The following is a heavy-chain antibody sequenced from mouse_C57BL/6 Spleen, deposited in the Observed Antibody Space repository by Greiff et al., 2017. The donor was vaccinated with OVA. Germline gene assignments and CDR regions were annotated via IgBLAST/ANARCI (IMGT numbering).Heavy chain of an antibody. CDR2: ISDGGSYT. D-gene: IGHD2-3*01. CDR3: ARDNDGYSYYFDY. Sequence: EVQLVESGGGLVKPGGSLKLSCAASGFTFSSYAMSWVRQTPEKRLEWVATISDGGSYTYYPDNVKGRFTISRDNAKNNLYLQMSHLKSEDTAMYYCARDNDGYSYYFDYWGQGTTLTVSS. J-gene: IGHJ2*01. V-gene: IGHV5-4*01. CDR1: GFTFSSYA.